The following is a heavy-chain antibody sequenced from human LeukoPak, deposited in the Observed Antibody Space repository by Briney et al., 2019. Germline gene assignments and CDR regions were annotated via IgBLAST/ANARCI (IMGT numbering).Heavy chain of an antibody. D-gene: IGHD2-15*01. V-gene: IGHV4-39*07. Sequence: SETLSLTCTVSGGSISSSSYYWGWIRQPPGKGLEWIGSIYYTGSTYYNPSLKSRVTISVDTSKNQFSLKLSSVTAADTAVYYCARGWRHDYWGQGTLVTVSS. CDR1: GGSISSSSYY. CDR2: IYYTGST. CDR3: ARGWRHDY. J-gene: IGHJ4*02.